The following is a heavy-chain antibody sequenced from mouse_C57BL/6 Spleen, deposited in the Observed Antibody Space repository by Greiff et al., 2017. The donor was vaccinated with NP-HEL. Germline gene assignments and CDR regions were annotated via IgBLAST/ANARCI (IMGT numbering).Heavy chain of an antibody. CDR1: GYTFTSYW. J-gene: IGHJ3*01. V-gene: IGHV1-52*01. CDR3: AREEAYGKAWFAY. D-gene: IGHD2-1*01. Sequence: QVQLQQPGAELVRPGSSVKLSCKASGYTFTSYWMHWVKQRPIQGLEWIGNIDPSDSETHYNQKFKDKATLTVDKSSSTAYMQLSSLTSEDSAVYYCAREEAYGKAWFAYWGQGTLVTVSA. CDR2: IDPSDSET.